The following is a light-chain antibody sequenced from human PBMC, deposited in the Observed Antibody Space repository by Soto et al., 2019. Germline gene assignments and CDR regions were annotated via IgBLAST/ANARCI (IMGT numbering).Light chain of an antibody. CDR1: QSISSY. J-gene: IGKJ5*01. Sequence: DIQMTKSPSSLSASVGDRVTITCGASQSISSYLNWYQQKPGRAPKLLIYAASSLQSGVPSRFSGSGSGTDFTLTISSLQPEDFATYYCHQSYSAAETFGQGTRLEIK. CDR2: AAS. CDR3: HQSYSAAET. V-gene: IGKV1-39*01.